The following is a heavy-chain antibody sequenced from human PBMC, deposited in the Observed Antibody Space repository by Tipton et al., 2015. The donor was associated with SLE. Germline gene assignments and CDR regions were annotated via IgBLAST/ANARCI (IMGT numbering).Heavy chain of an antibody. CDR3: AREHENGDVFDQ. CDR2: IFTDGST. CDR1: GASINSGTYY. J-gene: IGHJ4*02. D-gene: IGHD4-17*01. Sequence: TLSLTCTASGASINSGTYYWTWIRQPAGKGLEWIGRIFTDGSTNYDRSLRSRATISLDTSKNQFSLKLSSVTAADTAVYYCAREHENGDVFDQWGQGTLVTVSS. V-gene: IGHV4-61*02.